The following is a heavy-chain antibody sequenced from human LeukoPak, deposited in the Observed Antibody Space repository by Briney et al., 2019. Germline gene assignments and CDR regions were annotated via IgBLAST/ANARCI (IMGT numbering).Heavy chain of an antibody. CDR2: IRYDASNK. CDR1: GFTFSSYG. CDR3: ATKRVGSTDYYYYYYMDV. D-gene: IGHD1-26*01. Sequence: GGSLGLSCAASGFTFSSYGMHWVRQAPGKGLEWVAFIRYDASNKYYVDFVKGRFTISRDNSKNTLYLQMNSLRAEDTAVYYCATKRVGSTDYYYYYYMDVWGKGTTVTVSS. J-gene: IGHJ6*03. V-gene: IGHV3-30*02.